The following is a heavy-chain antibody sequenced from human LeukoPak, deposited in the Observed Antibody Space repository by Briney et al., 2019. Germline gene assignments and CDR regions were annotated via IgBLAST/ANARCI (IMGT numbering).Heavy chain of an antibody. CDR3: ARSSPYPGNYYYGMDV. V-gene: IGHV4-34*01. J-gene: IGHJ6*02. Sequence: SETLSLTCAVYGGSFSGYYWSWIRQPPGKGLEWIGEINHSGSTNYNPSLKSRVTISVDTSKNQFSLKLSSVTAADTAVYYCARSSPYPGNYYYGMDVWGQGTTVTVSS. D-gene: IGHD2-2*01. CDR2: INHSGST. CDR1: GGSFSGYY.